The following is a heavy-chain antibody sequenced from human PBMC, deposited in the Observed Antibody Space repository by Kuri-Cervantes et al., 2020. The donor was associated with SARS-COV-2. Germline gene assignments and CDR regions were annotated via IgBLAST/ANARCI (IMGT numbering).Heavy chain of an antibody. Sequence: KVSCKGSGYSFTSYWIGWVRQMPGKGLEWMGIIYPGDSDTRYSPSFQGQVIISADKSINTAFLQWGSLKASDTAMYYCARRAYGEQVDYYYLDVWGKGTTVTVSS. D-gene: IGHD4-17*01. J-gene: IGHJ6*03. CDR1: GYSFTSYW. CDR2: IYPGDSDT. CDR3: ARRAYGEQVDYYYLDV. V-gene: IGHV5-51*01.